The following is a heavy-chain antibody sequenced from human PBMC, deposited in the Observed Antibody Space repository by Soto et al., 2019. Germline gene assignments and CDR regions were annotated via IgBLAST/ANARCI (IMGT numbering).Heavy chain of an antibody. CDR3: VSGYPWGGFAY. D-gene: IGHD5-18*01. CDR2: IYYSGSA. V-gene: IGHV4-39*01. CDR1: GGSISSSDYY. J-gene: IGHJ4*02. Sequence: QLQLQESGPGLVKPSETLSLTCTVSGGSISSSDYYWGWIRQPPGKGLEWIGNIYYSGSAPYNPSLQSRVPISVAPSKNQVSLKLSSVTAADTAVYVCVSGYPWGGFAYWGQGTLVTVSS.